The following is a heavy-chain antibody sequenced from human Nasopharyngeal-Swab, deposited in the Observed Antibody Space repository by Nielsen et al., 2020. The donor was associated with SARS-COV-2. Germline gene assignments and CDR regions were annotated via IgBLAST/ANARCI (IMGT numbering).Heavy chain of an antibody. CDR1: GFTFSSYA. J-gene: IGHJ4*02. D-gene: IGHD6-13*01. CDR2: ISGSGGST. CDR3: AKARGAAAGDFDY. Sequence: GESLKISCAASGFTFSSYAMSWVRQAPGKGLEWVSAISGSGGSTYYADSVKGRFTISRDNSKNTLYLQMNSLRAEDTAVYYCAKARGAAAGDFDYWGQGILVTVSS. V-gene: IGHV3-23*01.